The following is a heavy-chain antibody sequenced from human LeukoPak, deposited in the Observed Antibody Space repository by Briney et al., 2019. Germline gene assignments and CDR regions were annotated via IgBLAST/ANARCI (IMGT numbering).Heavy chain of an antibody. D-gene: IGHD3-22*01. V-gene: IGHV3-53*01. J-gene: IGHJ4*02. Sequence: GGSLRLSCAASGFSVSANYMTWVRQAPGKGLEWVSLIYTSGSTFYADSVRGRFTISRHNSENTLYLDMNSLTAGDTAIYYCVKAHDSDSSFAYWGQGTLVTVSS. CDR1: GFSVSANY. CDR2: IYTSGST. CDR3: VKAHDSDSSFAY.